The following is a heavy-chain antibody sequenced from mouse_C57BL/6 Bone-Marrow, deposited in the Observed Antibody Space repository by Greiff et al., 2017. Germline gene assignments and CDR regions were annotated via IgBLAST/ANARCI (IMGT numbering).Heavy chain of an antibody. CDR2: INPNTGGN. D-gene: IGHD1-1*01. V-gene: IGHV1-26*01. J-gene: IGHJ2*01. CDR1: GYTFPDYY. CDR3: ARDSTAVVEYFDY. Sequence: VQLQQSGPGLVKPGASVKLSCKASGYTFPDYYMNWVKQSPGKSLEWIGDINPNTGGNSSNQKFTGKATLTVDKSSSTAYMVRRSRTSEDSTVYYCARDSTAVVEYFDYWGQGTTLTVSS.